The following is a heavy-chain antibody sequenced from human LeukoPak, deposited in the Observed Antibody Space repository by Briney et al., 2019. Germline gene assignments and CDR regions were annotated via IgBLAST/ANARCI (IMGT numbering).Heavy chain of an antibody. CDR2: INPNSGGT. CDR3: ARGSDRGSGWYVVYYYMDV. J-gene: IGHJ6*03. CDR1: GYTFTGYY. Sequence: GASVKVSCKASGYTFTGYYMHWVRQAAGQGLEWMGWINPNSGGTNYAQKFQGRVTMTRDTSISTAYMELSRLRSDDTAVYYCARGSDRGSGWYVVYYYMDVWGKGTTVTVSS. V-gene: IGHV1-2*02. D-gene: IGHD6-19*01.